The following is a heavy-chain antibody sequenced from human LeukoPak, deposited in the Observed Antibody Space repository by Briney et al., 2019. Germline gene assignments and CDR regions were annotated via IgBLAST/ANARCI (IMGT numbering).Heavy chain of an antibody. V-gene: IGHV3-21*01. CDR3: ARVDHTEAFET. J-gene: IGHJ3*02. CDR1: GFTFSTYT. CDR2: ITSSGNYK. Sequence: PGGSLRLSCAASGFTFSTYTMNWVRQAPGKGLEWVSSITSSGNYKYYGDPVKGRFTISRDNAKNSLYLEMNSLRVEDTAVYYCARVDHTEAFETWGQGTVVTVS. D-gene: IGHD1-14*01.